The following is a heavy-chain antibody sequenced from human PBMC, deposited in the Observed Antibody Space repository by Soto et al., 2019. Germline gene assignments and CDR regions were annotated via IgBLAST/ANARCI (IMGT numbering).Heavy chain of an antibody. D-gene: IGHD4-17*01. V-gene: IGHV5-51*01. J-gene: IGHJ6*02. Sequence: GESLKISCKGSGYSFTSYWIGWVRQMPGKGLEWMGIIYPGDSDTRYSPSFQGQVTISADKSISTAYLQWSSLKASDTAMYYCARTGDLLYDYGEYYYYYGMDVWGQGTTVTVSS. CDR3: ARTGDLLYDYGEYYYYYGMDV. CDR1: GYSFTSYW. CDR2: IYPGDSDT.